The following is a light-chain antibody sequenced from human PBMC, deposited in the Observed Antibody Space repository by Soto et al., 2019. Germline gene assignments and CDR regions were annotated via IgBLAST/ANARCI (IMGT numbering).Light chain of an antibody. J-gene: IGKJ4*01. CDR2: GAS. V-gene: IGKV3-15*01. CDR1: QSVSSN. CDR3: QHYNNWPLT. Sequence: EIVMTQSPATLSVSPGERATLSCRASQSVSSNLAWYQQKPGQAPRPLIYGASTRATGIPARFSGSGSGTEFTLTISSLQSEDFAVYYCQHYNNWPLTFGGGTKVEIK.